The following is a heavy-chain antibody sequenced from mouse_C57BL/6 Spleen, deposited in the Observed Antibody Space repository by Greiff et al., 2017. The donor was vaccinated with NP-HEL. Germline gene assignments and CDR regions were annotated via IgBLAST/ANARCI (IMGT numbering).Heavy chain of an antibody. CDR2: IWTGGGT. Sequence: QVQLQQSGPGLVAPSQSLSITCTVSGFSLTSYAISWVRQPPGKGLEWLGVIWTGGGTNYNSALKSRLSISKDNSKSQVFLKMNSLQTDDTARYYCARNQDAPGYYFDYWGQGTTLTVSS. CDR3: ARNQDAPGYYFDY. J-gene: IGHJ2*01. CDR1: GFSLTSYA. D-gene: IGHD4-1*01. V-gene: IGHV2-9-1*01.